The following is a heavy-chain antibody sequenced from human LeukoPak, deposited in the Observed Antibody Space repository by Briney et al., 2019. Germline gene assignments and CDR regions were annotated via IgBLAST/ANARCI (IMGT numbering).Heavy chain of an antibody. J-gene: IGHJ4*02. CDR2: IRYDGSNK. V-gene: IGHV3-30*02. Sequence: GGSLRLSCAASGFTFSSYGMHWLRQAQGQGLEWVAFIRYDGSNKYYADSVKGRFTISRDNSKNTLYLQMNSLRAEDTAVYYCAKSGEQQWLVRWYFDYWGQGTLVTVSS. CDR1: GFTFSSYG. D-gene: IGHD6-19*01. CDR3: AKSGEQQWLVRWYFDY.